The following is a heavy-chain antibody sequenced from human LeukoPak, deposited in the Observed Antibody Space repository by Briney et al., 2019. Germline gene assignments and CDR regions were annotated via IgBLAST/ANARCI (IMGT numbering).Heavy chain of an antibody. D-gene: IGHD3-22*01. V-gene: IGHV3-23*01. Sequence: GGSLRLSCAASGFTLSDYSMNCVRQAPGKGLEWVSAFSGSGGGTYYADSVKGRFTISRDNSKNTLYLQMNSLRAEDTAVYYCAKESGSTGFFDYWGQGTLVTVSS. CDR2: FSGSGGGT. J-gene: IGHJ4*02. CDR3: AKESGSTGFFDY. CDR1: GFTLSDYS.